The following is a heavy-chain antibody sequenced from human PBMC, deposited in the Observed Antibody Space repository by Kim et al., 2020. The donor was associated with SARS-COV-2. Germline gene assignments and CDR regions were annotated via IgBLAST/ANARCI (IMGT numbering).Heavy chain of an antibody. CDR3: TRLCSSTSCYSDY. Sequence: YAASVKGRCTISRDDSKNTAYLQMNSLKTEDTAVYYCTRLCSSTSCYSDYWGQGTLVTVSS. J-gene: IGHJ4*02. V-gene: IGHV3-73*01. D-gene: IGHD2-2*01.